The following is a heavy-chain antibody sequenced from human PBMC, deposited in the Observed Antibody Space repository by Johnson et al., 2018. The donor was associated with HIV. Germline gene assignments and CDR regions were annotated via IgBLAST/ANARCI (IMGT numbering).Heavy chain of an antibody. J-gene: IGHJ3*02. CDR3: ASDYYYDSRARLGAFDI. CDR2: LNWNGGTT. V-gene: IGHV3-20*04. Sequence: VQLVESGGGVVQPGGSLRLSCAASGFTFSSYWMSWVRQAPGKGLEWVSGLNWNGGTTFYADAVKGRFTISRDNSKNTLYLQMNSLRAEDTAVYYCASDYYYDSRARLGAFDIWGQGTMVTVSS. D-gene: IGHD3-22*01. CDR1: GFTFSSYW.